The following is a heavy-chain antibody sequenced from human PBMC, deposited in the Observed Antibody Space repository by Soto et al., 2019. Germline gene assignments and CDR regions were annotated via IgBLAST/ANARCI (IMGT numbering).Heavy chain of an antibody. CDR2: INGGSDNI. D-gene: IGHD3-10*01. J-gene: IGHJ6*02. CDR1: GFTFSHHS. CDR3: VRDSGRGYAMDV. Sequence: GGSVRHSCVFSGFTFSHHSMNWVRQAPGKGLEWVSYINGGSDNIDYADSVKGRFTISRDNAKNSLYLEMNSLRDEDTAVYSCVRDSGRGYAMDVWG. V-gene: IGHV3-48*02.